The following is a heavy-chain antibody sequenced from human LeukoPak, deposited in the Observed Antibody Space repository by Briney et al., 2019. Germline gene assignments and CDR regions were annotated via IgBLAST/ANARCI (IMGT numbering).Heavy chain of an antibody. CDR1: GYTFTSYG. D-gene: IGHD3-10*01. Sequence: GASVKVSCKASGYTFTSYGISWVRQAPGQGLEWMGWISAYNGNTNYAQKLQGRVTMTTDTSTSTAYMELRSLRSDDTAVYYCARDLVLTTMVRGVISAPNIGFDPWGQGTLVTVSS. J-gene: IGHJ5*02. V-gene: IGHV1-18*01. CDR2: ISAYNGNT. CDR3: ARDLVLTTMVRGVISAPNIGFDP.